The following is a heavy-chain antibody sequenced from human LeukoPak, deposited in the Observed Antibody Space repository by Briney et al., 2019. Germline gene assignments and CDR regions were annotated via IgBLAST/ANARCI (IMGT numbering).Heavy chain of an antibody. CDR3: AKRDVSDSSGYFPLFAH. CDR1: GFTFNNYA. V-gene: IGHV3-23*01. CDR2: ITGGGGIT. D-gene: IGHD3-22*01. J-gene: IGHJ4*02. Sequence: PGGSLRLSCAASGFTFNNYAMTWARQAPGKGLEWVSGITGGGGITYYADSVRGRFTISRDNSKNTLNLQMNSLRAEDTAVYYCAKRDVSDSSGYFPLFAHWGQGTLVTVSS.